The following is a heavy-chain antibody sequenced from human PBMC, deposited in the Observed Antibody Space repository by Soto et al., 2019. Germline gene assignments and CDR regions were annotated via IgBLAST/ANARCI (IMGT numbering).Heavy chain of an antibody. CDR2: ISSSSSTI. CDR3: ASGLVVVASDAFDI. CDR1: GFTFSSYS. Sequence: PGGSLRLSCAASGFTFSSYSMNWVRQAPGKGLEWVSYISSSSSTIYYADSVKGRFTISRDNAKNSLYLQMNSLRAEDTAVYYCASGLVVVASDAFDIWGQGTVVTVSS. J-gene: IGHJ3*02. V-gene: IGHV3-48*01. D-gene: IGHD2-15*01.